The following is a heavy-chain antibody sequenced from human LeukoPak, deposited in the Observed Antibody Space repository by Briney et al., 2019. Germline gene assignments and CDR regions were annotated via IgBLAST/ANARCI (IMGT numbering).Heavy chain of an antibody. J-gene: IGHJ4*02. CDR2: ISGSGGST. Sequence: GGSLRLSCAASGFTFSSYAMSWVRQAPGKGLEWVSGISGSGGSTYYADSVKGRFTISRDNSKNTLYLQMNSLRADDTAVYYCARDRYYYDSSGQFDYWGQGTLVTVSS. CDR3: ARDRYYYDSSGQFDY. V-gene: IGHV3-23*01. CDR1: GFTFSSYA. D-gene: IGHD3-22*01.